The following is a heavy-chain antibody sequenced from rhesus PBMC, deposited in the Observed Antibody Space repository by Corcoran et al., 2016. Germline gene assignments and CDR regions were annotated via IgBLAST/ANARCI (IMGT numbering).Heavy chain of an antibody. CDR2: IYGSGSNT. CDR1: GGSISSSY. V-gene: IGHV4-169*02. D-gene: IGHD6-31*01. CDR3: TSDPRGSGWFDY. J-gene: IGHJ4*01. Sequence: QLQLQESGPGLVKPSETLSVTCAVSGGSISSSYWSWIRQAPGKGLEWIGYIYGSGSNTNYNPSRKSRVTVSVDTSKNQLSLWLSSVTAADTAVYFCTSDPRGSGWFDYWGQGVLVTVSS.